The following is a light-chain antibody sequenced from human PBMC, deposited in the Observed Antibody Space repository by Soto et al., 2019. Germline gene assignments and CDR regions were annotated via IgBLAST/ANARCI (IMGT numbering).Light chain of an antibody. CDR3: QQYYSTLTWT. Sequence: IVMTQSPDSLAVSLGERVTISCKSSQSVLYSSNNKNYLAWYQQKPGQPPRLLIYWASTRESGVPDRFSGSGSGTDFTLTISSLKAEDVAVYYCQQYYSTLTWTFGQGTKVDIK. J-gene: IGKJ1*01. V-gene: IGKV4-1*01. CDR2: WAS. CDR1: QSVLYSSNNKNY.